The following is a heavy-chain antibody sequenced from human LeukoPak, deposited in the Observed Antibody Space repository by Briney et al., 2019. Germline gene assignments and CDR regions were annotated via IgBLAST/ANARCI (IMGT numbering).Heavy chain of an antibody. CDR1: GFTFTNSA. CDR2: IGASGTT. Sequence: GGSLRLSCAGSGFTFTNSAMKWARQAPGMGLEWVSSIGASGTTYYADSVKGRLTISRDISKNTLFLEMNSLRVEDTAVYHCGQGATGTRRFDNWGRGTLVTVSS. CDR3: GQGATGTRRFDN. D-gene: IGHD1-7*01. V-gene: IGHV3-23*01. J-gene: IGHJ4*02.